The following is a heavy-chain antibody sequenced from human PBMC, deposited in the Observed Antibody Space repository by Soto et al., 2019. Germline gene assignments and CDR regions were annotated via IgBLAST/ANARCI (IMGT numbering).Heavy chain of an antibody. CDR1: GGSISSGGYY. CDR3: ARRSGYYHAGYFDY. D-gene: IGHD3-3*01. V-gene: IGHV4-31*03. Sequence: ASETLSLTCTVSGGSISSGGYYWGWIRQHPGKGLEWIGYIYYSGSTYYNPSLKSRVTISVDTSKNQFSLKLSSVTAADTAVYYCARRSGYYHAGYFDYWGQGTLVTVSS. J-gene: IGHJ4*02. CDR2: IYYSGST.